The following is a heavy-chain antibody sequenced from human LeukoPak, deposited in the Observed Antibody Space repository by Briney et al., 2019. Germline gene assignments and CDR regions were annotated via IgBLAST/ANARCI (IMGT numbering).Heavy chain of an antibody. V-gene: IGHV3-23*01. CDR3: ARDDGWELRYYGMDV. Sequence: GASLRLSCAASGFAFSSYAMSWVRQAPGKGLEWVSSITGSGATTFYADSVKGRFTISKDSLKNTVYLQINSLRAEDTAVYYCARDDGWELRYYGMDVWGQGTTVTVSS. CDR2: ITGSGATT. CDR1: GFAFSSYA. J-gene: IGHJ6*02. D-gene: IGHD1-26*01.